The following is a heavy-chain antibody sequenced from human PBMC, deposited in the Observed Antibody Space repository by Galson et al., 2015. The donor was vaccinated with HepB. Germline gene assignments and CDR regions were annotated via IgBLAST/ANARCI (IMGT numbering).Heavy chain of an antibody. J-gene: IGHJ4*02. CDR2: ISSSSSTI. V-gene: IGHV3-48*01. CDR1: GFTFSSYS. Sequence: SLRLSCAASGFTFSSYSMNWVRQAPGKGLEWVSYISSSSSTIYYADSVKGRFTISRDNAKNSLYLQMNSLRAEDTAVYYCLLGYCSSTSCYDPNYWGQGTLVTVSS. D-gene: IGHD2-2*01. CDR3: LLGYCSSTSCYDPNY.